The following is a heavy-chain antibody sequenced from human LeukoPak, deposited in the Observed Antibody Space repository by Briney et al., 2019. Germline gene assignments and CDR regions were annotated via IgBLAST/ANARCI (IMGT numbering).Heavy chain of an antibody. D-gene: IGHD5-24*01. J-gene: IGHJ3*01. V-gene: IGHV6-1*01. CDR1: GDSVSGNSTA. CDR2: TCYRSKWYN. CDR3: ARGGQGDGYSADEAFDF. Sequence: SQTPSLTCAISGDSVSGNSTAYNWIRQSPSRGLEWLGRTCYRSKWYNDYAISVKSRITVNPDTSRNQLSLQLNSVTPEDTAVYYCARGGQGDGYSADEAFDFWGPGTMVTVSS.